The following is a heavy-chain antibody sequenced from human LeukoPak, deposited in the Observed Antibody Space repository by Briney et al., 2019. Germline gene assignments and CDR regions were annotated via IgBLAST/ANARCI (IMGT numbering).Heavy chain of an antibody. J-gene: IGHJ4*02. CDR1: GYSFSSYW. D-gene: IGHD5-12*01. Sequence: GESLKISCKGSGYSFSSYWIAWVRQMPGKGLEWMGIIYPADSDTRYSPSFQGQVTISVDESISTAYLQWSSLKASDSAMYYCARQQYSGYDVFDYWGQGALVSVSS. CDR3: ARQQYSGYDVFDY. CDR2: IYPADSDT. V-gene: IGHV5-51*01.